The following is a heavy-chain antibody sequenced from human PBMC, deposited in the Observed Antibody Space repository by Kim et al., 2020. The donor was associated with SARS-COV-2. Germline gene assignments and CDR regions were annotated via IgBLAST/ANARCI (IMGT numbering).Heavy chain of an antibody. J-gene: IGHJ4*02. CDR3: ARLVGPTAIDLDY. D-gene: IGHD1-26*01. CDR2: INTGNAYT. Sequence: ASVKVSCKGSGYTFSNAGIHWVRQAPGQSLEWMGWINTGNAYTVYSEKFQGRVTFTRDTSASTAYMELSSLRSEDTAVYYCARLVGPTAIDLDYWGQGTRVTVSS. CDR1: GYTFSNAG. V-gene: IGHV1-3*04.